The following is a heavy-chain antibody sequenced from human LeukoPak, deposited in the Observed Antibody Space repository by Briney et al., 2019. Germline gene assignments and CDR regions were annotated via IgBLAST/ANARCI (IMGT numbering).Heavy chain of an antibody. D-gene: IGHD5-12*01. CDR2: ISNDGSNR. CDR1: GFTFSSYG. CDR3: ARDSGEYSGYDYVRPYYDYYYYGMDV. Sequence: GGSLRLSCAASGFTFSSYGMHWVRQAPGKGLEWVAVISNDGSNRYYVDSVEGRFTISRDNSKTTLYLQMNRLRAEGAGVYYCARDSGEYSGYDYVRPYYDYYYYGMDVWGQGTTVTVSS. V-gene: IGHV3-30*03. J-gene: IGHJ6*02.